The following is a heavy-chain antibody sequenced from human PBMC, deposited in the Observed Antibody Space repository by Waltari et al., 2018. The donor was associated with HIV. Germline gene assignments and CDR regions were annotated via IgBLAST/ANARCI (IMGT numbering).Heavy chain of an antibody. J-gene: IGHJ3*02. CDR3: ARKVSSSSSKDDAFDI. Sequence: QVQLQESGPGLVKPSATLSLTCPVPGGSMSYYYWSWIRQPPGTPLEWFGYSYYSGSTRYNPSPQSRVTISVDRSKNLFSLRLTSVTAADTAAYYCARKVSSSSSKDDAFDIWGQGTMVTVSS. CDR1: GGSMSYYY. V-gene: IGHV4-59*01. CDR2: SYYSGST. D-gene: IGHD6-6*01.